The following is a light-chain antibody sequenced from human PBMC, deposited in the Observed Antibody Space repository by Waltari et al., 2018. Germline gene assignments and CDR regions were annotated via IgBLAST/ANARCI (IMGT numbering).Light chain of an antibody. J-gene: IGLJ3*02. V-gene: IGLV1-44*01. CDR3: AAWDDTLKGL. Sequence: QSVLTQPPSASGAPGQRVTITCSIGSSNTGSNHVNWYQQFPGTAPKLLMFNDDQRASGVPGRFSGSRSVTSASLAISGLQSEDEATYYCAAWDDTLKGLFGGGTTLTVL. CDR2: NDD. CDR1: SSNTGSNH.